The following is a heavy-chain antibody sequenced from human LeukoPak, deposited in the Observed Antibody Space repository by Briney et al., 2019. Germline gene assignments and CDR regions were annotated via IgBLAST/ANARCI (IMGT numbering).Heavy chain of an antibody. CDR3: ANTKQFEY. D-gene: IGHD1-1*01. CDR1: GFTFSSYN. CDR2: ITSSSSSI. Sequence: GGCLRLSCAASGFTFSSYNMNWVRQAPGKGLEWVSSITSSSSSIYYADSVKGRFTISRDNAKNSLYLQMNSLRAEDTAVYYCANTKQFEYWGQGTLVTVSS. J-gene: IGHJ4*02. V-gene: IGHV3-21*01.